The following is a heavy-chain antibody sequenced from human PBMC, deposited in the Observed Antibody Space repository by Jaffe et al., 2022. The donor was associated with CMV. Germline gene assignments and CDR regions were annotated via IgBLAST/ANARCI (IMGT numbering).Heavy chain of an antibody. D-gene: IGHD2-21*02. CDR2: ISGSGGST. Sequence: EVQLVESGGGLVQPGGSLRLSCAASGFTFSSYAMSWVRQAPGKGLEWVSAISGSGGSTYYADSVKGRFTISRDNSKNTLYLQMNSLRAEDTAVYYCAKDSGPYCGGDCYRAHFDYWGQGTLVTVSS. CDR1: GFTFSSYA. J-gene: IGHJ4*02. CDR3: AKDSGPYCGGDCYRAHFDY. V-gene: IGHV3-23*04.